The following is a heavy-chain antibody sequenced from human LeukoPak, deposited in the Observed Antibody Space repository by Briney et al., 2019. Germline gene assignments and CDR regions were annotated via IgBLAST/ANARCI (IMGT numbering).Heavy chain of an antibody. J-gene: IGHJ4*02. CDR3: AKEPFFHSAYDY. CDR2: IGVSGGST. CDR1: GFTFSGYA. Sequence: GGSLRLSCAASGFTFSGYAMTWVRQAPGKGLEWVSTIGVSGGSTFYADSVKGRFTNSRDNSKNTLYLQMNSLRVEDTAVYYCAKEPFFHSAYDYWGQGTLVTVSS. D-gene: IGHD2-2*01. V-gene: IGHV3-23*01.